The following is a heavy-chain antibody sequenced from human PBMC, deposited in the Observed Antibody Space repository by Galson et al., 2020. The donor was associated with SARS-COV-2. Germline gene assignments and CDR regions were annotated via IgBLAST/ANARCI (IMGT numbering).Heavy chain of an antibody. J-gene: IGHJ6*02. Sequence: GESLKISCAASEFTFSSYAMSWVRQAPGKGLEWVSAISGSGGSTYYADSVKGRFTISRDNSKNTLYLQMNSLRAEDTAVYYCAKDYYDSSGFMDSYGMDVWGQGTTVTVSS. D-gene: IGHD3-22*01. V-gene: IGHV3-23*01. CDR3: AKDYYDSSGFMDSYGMDV. CDR1: EFTFSSYA. CDR2: ISGSGGST.